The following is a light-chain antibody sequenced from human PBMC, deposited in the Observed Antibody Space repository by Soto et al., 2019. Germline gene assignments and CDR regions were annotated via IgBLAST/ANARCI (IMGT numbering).Light chain of an antibody. CDR1: QTVDNNY. V-gene: IGKV3-20*01. J-gene: IGKJ4*01. Sequence: EIVFTQSPGTLSLSPGDRATLSCRASQTVDNNYLAWIQQKPGQAPRLLIYDASIRATGVPDRFGGSGSGTDFTLIISRLEPEDFALYYCQQCSYSPLTFGGGTRVEIK. CDR2: DAS. CDR3: QQCSYSPLT.